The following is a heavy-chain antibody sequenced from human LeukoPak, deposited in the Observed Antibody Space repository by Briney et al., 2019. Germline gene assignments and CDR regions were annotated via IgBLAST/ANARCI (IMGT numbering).Heavy chain of an antibody. D-gene: IGHD1-7*01. J-gene: IGHJ6*03. CDR2: IIPIFGTA. CDR3: AREVGGTGTTPEDPDYYYYMDV. Sequence: SVKVSCKASGGTFSSYATSWVRQAPGQGLEWMGGIIPIFGTANYAQKFQGRVTITADESTSTAYMELSSLRSEDTAVYYCAREVGGTGTTPEDPDYYYYMDVWGKGTTVTVSS. CDR1: GGTFSSYA. V-gene: IGHV1-69*13.